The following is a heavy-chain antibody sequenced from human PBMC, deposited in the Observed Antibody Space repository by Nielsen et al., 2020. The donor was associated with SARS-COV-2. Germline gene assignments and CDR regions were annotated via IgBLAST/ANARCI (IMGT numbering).Heavy chain of an antibody. CDR1: GFTFSSYA. V-gene: IGHV3-23*01. CDR3: AKDFYHVDTVYGTFDY. D-gene: IGHD5-18*01. CDR2: ISGSGGST. Sequence: GGSLRLSCAASGFTFSSYAMSWVRQAPGKGLEWVSAISGSGGSTYYADSVKGRFTISRDNSKNTLYLQMNSLRAEDTAVYYCAKDFYHVDTVYGTFDYWGQGTLVTVSS. J-gene: IGHJ4*02.